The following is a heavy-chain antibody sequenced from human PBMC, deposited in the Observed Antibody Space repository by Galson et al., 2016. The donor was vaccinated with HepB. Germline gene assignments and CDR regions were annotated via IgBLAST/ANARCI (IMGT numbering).Heavy chain of an antibody. CDR3: AKDRGGRVDTGTLDY. D-gene: IGHD5-18*01. CDR2: VNSGGSRT. CDR1: GFTFSSYS. Sequence: SLRLSCAASGFTFSSYSMHWVRQVPGMGLVWVSRVNSGGSRTTYVDSVRGRFTISRDNSKNTLYLQMNSLRAGDAAVYYCAKDRGGRVDTGTLDYWGQGTLVTVSS. J-gene: IGHJ4*02. V-gene: IGHV3-74*01.